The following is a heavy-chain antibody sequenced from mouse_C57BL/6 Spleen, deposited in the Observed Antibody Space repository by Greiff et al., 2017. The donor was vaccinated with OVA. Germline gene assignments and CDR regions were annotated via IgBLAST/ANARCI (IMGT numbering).Heavy chain of an antibody. CDR2: INPGSGGT. V-gene: IGHV1-54*01. CDR1: GYAFTNYL. CDR3: ARRDYSAWFAY. D-gene: IGHD1-1*01. J-gene: IGHJ3*01. Sequence: VQLQESGAELVRPGTSVKVSCKASGYAFTNYLIEWVKQRPGQGLEWIGVINPGSGGTNYNEKFKGKATLTADKSSSTAYMQLSSLTSEDSAVYFCARRDYSAWFAYWGQGTLVTVSA.